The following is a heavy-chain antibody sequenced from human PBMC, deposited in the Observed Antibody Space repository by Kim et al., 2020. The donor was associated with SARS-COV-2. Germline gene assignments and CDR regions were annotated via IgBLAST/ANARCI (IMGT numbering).Heavy chain of an antibody. J-gene: IGHJ5*02. D-gene: IGHD3-16*02. Sequence: YNPSLKSRVTISVDTSKNQFSRKLSSVTAADTAVYYCARAGVNPTLGFDPWGQGTLVTVSS. CDR3: ARAGVNPTLGFDP. V-gene: IGHV4-31*02.